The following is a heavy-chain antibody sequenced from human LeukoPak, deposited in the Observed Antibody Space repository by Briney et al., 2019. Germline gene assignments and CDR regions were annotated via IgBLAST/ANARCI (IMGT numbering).Heavy chain of an antibody. CDR2: IKQDGSEK. V-gene: IGHV3-7*03. Sequence: GGSLRLSCAASGFTFSSYWMSWVRQAPGKGLEWVANIKQDGSEKYYVDSVKGRFTISRDNAKNSLYLQMNSLRAEDTAVHYCARVNDYVWGSYEDYWGQGTLVTVSS. CDR3: ARVNDYVWGSYEDY. D-gene: IGHD3-16*01. J-gene: IGHJ4*02. CDR1: GFTFSSYW.